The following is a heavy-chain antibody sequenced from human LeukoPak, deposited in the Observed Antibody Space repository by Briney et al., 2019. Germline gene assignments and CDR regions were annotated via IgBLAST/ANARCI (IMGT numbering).Heavy chain of an antibody. Sequence: TGGSLRLSCVGSGFTFSSYGTHWVRQAPGKGLEWVAVISYDGSHEAYVDSVKGRFTISRDNSKSTLCLQMNSLRPEDTAVYYCSKGRSVAGTSPEFDYWGQGTLDTVSS. CDR3: SKGRSVAGTSPEFDY. D-gene: IGHD6-19*01. J-gene: IGHJ4*02. CDR2: ISYDGSHE. V-gene: IGHV3-30*18. CDR1: GFTFSSYG.